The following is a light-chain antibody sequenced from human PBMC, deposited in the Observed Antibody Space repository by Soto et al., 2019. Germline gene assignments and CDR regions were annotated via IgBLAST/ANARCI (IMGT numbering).Light chain of an antibody. CDR3: SSYTSSSLVV. J-gene: IGLJ2*01. CDR1: SSDVGGYNY. V-gene: IGLV2-14*01. Sequence: QSALTQPASVSGSPGQSITISCTGTSSDVGGYNYVSWYQQHPGKAPKLMIYDVSHRPSGVSNRFSGSKSGNTASLTISGLQAEDEADYYCSSYTSSSLVVFGGGTKLTFL. CDR2: DVS.